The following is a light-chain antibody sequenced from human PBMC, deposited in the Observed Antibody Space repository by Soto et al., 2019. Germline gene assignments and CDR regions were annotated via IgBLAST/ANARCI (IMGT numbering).Light chain of an antibody. CDR1: GSDIGNYNY. CDR2: GVS. Sequence: QSALTQPASVSGSPGQSITISCTGTGSDIGNYNYVSWYQQYPGKAPKLMIYGVSNRPSGVPDRFSGSKSGTSASLAITGLQTEDEADYYCQSYDTSLRDVFGTGTKLTVL. CDR3: QSYDTSLRDV. J-gene: IGLJ1*01. V-gene: IGLV2-14*01.